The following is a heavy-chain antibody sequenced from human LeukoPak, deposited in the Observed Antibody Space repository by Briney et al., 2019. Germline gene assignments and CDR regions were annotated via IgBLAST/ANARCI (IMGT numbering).Heavy chain of an antibody. CDR3: ARENKLIAARPVDY. J-gene: IGHJ4*02. Sequence: SETLSLTCAVSGYSINSGYFWGWIRQSPGKGLEWIASIYHSGTTYYNPSLKSRITMSVDTSKNQFSLKLSSVTAADTAVYYCARENKLIAARPVDYWGQGTLVTVSS. D-gene: IGHD6-6*01. V-gene: IGHV4-38-2*02. CDR1: GYSINSGYF. CDR2: IYHSGTT.